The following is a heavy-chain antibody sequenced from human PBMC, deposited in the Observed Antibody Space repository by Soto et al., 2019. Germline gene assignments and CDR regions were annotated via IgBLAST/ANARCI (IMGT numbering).Heavy chain of an antibody. J-gene: IGHJ5*02. CDR2: MNPHSGNT. CDR1: GYTFTSYD. CDR3: AKERSLRFDP. V-gene: IGHV1-8*01. D-gene: IGHD3-10*01. Sequence: QVQLVQAGAEVKKPGASVKVSCKASGYTFTSYDINWVRQATGQGLEWMGWMNPHSGNTGYAQNFQGRATTCRNTSRRTDYMDMSSMRSEETGVYSCAKERSLRFDPWGQGTLVTVSS.